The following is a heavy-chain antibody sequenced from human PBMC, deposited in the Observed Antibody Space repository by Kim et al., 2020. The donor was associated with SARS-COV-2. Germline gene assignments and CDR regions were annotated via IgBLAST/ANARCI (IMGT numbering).Heavy chain of an antibody. Sequence: SETLSLTCTVSGGSISSYYWSWIRQPPGKGLEWIGYIYYSGSTNYNPSLKSRVTISVDTSKNQFSLKLSSVTAADTAVYYCARYGYSGYDSYYYYYGMDVWGQGTTVTVSS. D-gene: IGHD5-12*01. CDR2: IYYSGST. J-gene: IGHJ6*02. CDR1: GGSISSYY. V-gene: IGHV4-59*01. CDR3: ARYGYSGYDSYYYYYGMDV.